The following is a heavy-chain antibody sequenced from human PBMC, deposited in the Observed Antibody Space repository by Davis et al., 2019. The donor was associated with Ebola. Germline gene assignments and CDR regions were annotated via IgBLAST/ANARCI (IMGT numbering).Heavy chain of an antibody. CDR2: IIPILGIA. V-gene: IGHV1-69*10. CDR1: SYTFTSYG. Sequence: SVKVSCKASSYTFTSYGISWVRQAPGQGLEWMGWIIPILGIANYAQKFQGRVTITADESTSTAYMELSSLRSEDTAVYYCASGLVRGESYWYFDLWGRGTLVTVSS. J-gene: IGHJ2*01. D-gene: IGHD6-6*01. CDR3: ASGLVRGESYWYFDL.